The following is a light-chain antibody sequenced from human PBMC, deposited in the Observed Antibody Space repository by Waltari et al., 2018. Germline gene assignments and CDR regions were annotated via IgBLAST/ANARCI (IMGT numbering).Light chain of an antibody. CDR1: QSVSSD. J-gene: IGKJ1*01. CDR2: GAS. CDR3: QQYNKWPPGT. Sequence: EVVLTQSPATLSVSLGESATLSCRASQSVSSDLAWYQQKPGQAPRLIIHGASIRGTGIPARFSGSGSGTEFTLTISSLQSEDSAVYYCQQYNKWPPGTFGQGTKVEIK. V-gene: IGKV3-15*01.